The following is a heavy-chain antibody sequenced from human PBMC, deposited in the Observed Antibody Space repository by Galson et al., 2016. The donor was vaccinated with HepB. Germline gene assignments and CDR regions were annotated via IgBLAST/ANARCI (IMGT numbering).Heavy chain of an antibody. CDR2: ISHSGST. CDR1: GFTFSTYA. D-gene: IGHD2-2*01. J-gene: IGHJ4*02. CDR3: ARVYEYCSSTNCYDY. V-gene: IGHV4-34*01. Sequence: LRLSCAASGFTFSTYAMTWVRQAPGKGLEWIGEISHSGSTNYNPSFKSRVTISVDTSKKQFSLKLSSMTAADTAVYYCARVYEYCSSTNCYDYWGQGTLVTVSS.